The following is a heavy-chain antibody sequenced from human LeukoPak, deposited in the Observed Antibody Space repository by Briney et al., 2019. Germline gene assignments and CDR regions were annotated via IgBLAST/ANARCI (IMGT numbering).Heavy chain of an antibody. J-gene: IGHJ4*02. Sequence: PGGSLRLSCSASRFTFSSYAIHWVRQAPGKGLEYVSAISSNGGSTYYADSVKGRFTISRDNSKNTLYLQMSSLRAEDTAVYYCVKVSRYCSGGSCYDYFDYWGQGTLVTVSS. CDR2: ISSNGGST. CDR3: VKVSRYCSGGSCYDYFDY. V-gene: IGHV3-64D*06. D-gene: IGHD2-15*01. CDR1: RFTFSSYA.